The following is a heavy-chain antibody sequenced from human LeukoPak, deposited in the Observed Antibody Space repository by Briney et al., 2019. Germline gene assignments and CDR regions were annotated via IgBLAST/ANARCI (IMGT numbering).Heavy chain of an antibody. CDR1: GYSFTSYW. Sequence: GESLKISCKGSGYSFTSYWIGWVRQMPGKGLEWMGTIYPGDSDTRYSPSFQGQVTISADKSISTAYLQWSSLKASDTAMYYCARASITIFGVVTYNWFDPWGQGTLVTVSS. CDR2: IYPGDSDT. D-gene: IGHD3-3*01. J-gene: IGHJ5*02. V-gene: IGHV5-51*01. CDR3: ARASITIFGVVTYNWFDP.